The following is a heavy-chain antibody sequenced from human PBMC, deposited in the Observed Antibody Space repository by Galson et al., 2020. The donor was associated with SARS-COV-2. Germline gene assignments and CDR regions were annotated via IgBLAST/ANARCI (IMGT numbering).Heavy chain of an antibody. CDR3: ARDCVWWLQKCYDAFDI. V-gene: IGHV1-18*01. J-gene: IGHJ3*02. CDR1: GYTFTSYG. D-gene: IGHD5-12*01. Sequence: ASVKVSCKASGYTFTSYGISWVRQAPGQGLEWMGWISAYNGNTNYAQKLQGRVTMTTDTSTSTAYMELRSLRSDDTAVYYCARDCVWWLQKCYDAFDIWGQGTMVTVSS. CDR2: ISAYNGNT.